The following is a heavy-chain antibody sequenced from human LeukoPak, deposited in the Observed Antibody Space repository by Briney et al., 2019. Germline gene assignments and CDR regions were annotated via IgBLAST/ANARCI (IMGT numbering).Heavy chain of an antibody. J-gene: IGHJ5*02. D-gene: IGHD3-3*01. CDR2: MNPNSGNT. CDR3: ARARTIFGVVTNNWFDP. V-gene: IGHV1-8*01. Sequence: ASVKVSCKASGYTFTSYDINWVRQATGQGLEWMGWMNPNSGNTGYAQKFQGRVTMTRDTSISTAYMELSRLRSDDTAVYYCARARTIFGVVTNNWFDPWGQGTLVTVSS. CDR1: GYTFTSYD.